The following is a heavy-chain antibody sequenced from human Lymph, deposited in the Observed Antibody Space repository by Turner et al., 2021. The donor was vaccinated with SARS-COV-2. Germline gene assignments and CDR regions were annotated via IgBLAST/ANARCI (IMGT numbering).Heavy chain of an antibody. J-gene: IGHJ5*02. CDR3: ARGAQWTVWFDP. CDR1: GYTFTSYD. Sequence: VQLVQSAAEVKKPGASVQVSCKASGYTFTSYDINWVRQATGQGLEWMGWMNRNNGNTGYAQKGQGRVTMTRNNSISTAYMELSSVRAEDTDVDYCARGAQWTVWFDPWGQGTLVTVSS. CDR2: MNRNNGNT. D-gene: IGHD6-19*01. V-gene: IGHV1-8*01.